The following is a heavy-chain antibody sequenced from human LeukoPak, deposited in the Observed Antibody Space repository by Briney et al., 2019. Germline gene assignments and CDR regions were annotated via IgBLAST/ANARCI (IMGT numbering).Heavy chain of an antibody. CDR2: IYYSGST. CDR1: GGSISSYY. D-gene: IGHD3-22*01. V-gene: IGHV4-59*01. J-gene: IGHJ6*02. Sequence: PSETLSLTCTVSGGSISSYYWSWIRQPPGKGLEWIGYIYYSGSTKYNPSLKSRVTISVDTSKNQFSLNLSSVTAADTAVYYCARDLGVGYYPYSYYGMDVWGQGTTVTVSS. CDR3: ARDLGVGYYPYSYYGMDV.